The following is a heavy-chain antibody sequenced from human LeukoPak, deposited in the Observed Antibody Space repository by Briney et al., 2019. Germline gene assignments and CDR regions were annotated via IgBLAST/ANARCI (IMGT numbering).Heavy chain of an antibody. D-gene: IGHD1-26*01. CDR1: GFTFSSCA. Sequence: GGSLRLSCAASGFTFSSCAMHWVRQAPGKGLEWVAVISYDGSNKYYADSVKGRFTISRDNSKNTLYLQMNSLRAEDTAVYYCARAGVGATTLWFDYWGQGTLVTVSS. CDR2: ISYDGSNK. V-gene: IGHV3-30-3*01. CDR3: ARAGVGATTLWFDY. J-gene: IGHJ4*02.